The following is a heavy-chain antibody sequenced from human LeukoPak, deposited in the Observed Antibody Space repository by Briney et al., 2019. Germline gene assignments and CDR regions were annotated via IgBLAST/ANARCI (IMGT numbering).Heavy chain of an antibody. CDR3: VREGLERRTNFDY. V-gene: IGHV3-64D*06. CDR1: GFTFTSHV. J-gene: IGHJ4*02. Sequence: GGSLRPSCSTSGFTFTSHVMHWVRQAPGKGLQYVSGISMNVQTTYYAGSVKGRFTISRDSSKNTVYLQMNSLTAEDTAVYYCVREGLERRTNFDYWGQGTLVSVSS. D-gene: IGHD1-1*01. CDR2: ISMNVQTT.